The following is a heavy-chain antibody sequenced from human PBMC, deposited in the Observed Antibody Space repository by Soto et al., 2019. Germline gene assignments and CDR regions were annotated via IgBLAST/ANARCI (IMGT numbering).Heavy chain of an antibody. Sequence: QVQLVESGGGVVQPGRSLRLSCAASGFTFSSYAMHWVRQAPGKGLEWVAVISYDGSNKYYADSVKGRFTIPRDNSKNTLYLQMNSLRAEDTAVYYCARGRGRHFDYWGQGTLVTVSS. CDR1: GFTFSSYA. CDR2: ISYDGSNK. V-gene: IGHV3-30-3*01. J-gene: IGHJ4*02. CDR3: ARGRGRHFDY.